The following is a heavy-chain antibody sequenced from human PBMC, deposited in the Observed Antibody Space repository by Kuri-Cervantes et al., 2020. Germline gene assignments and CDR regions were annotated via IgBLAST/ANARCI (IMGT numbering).Heavy chain of an antibody. Sequence: GESLKISCAASGFTVSSNYMSWVRQAPGKGLEWVAVISYDGSNKYYADSVKGRFTISRDNSKNTLYLQMNSLRAEDTAVYYCAKEWSGGYSYGPTGMDVWGQGTTVTVSS. CDR1: GFTVSSNY. V-gene: IGHV3-30*18. J-gene: IGHJ6*02. CDR3: AKEWSGGYSYGPTGMDV. D-gene: IGHD5-18*01. CDR2: ISYDGSNK.